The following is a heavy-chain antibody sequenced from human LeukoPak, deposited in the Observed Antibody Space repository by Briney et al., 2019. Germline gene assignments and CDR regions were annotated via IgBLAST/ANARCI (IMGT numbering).Heavy chain of an antibody. J-gene: IGHJ4*02. V-gene: IGHV4-59*01. CDR1: GGSISSCY. CDR3: ARTYSSSQRDYFDY. D-gene: IGHD6-13*01. CDR2: IYYSGST. Sequence: SETLSLTCTVSGGSISSCYWSWIRQPPGKGLEWIGYIYYSGSTNYNPSLKSRVTISVDTSKNQFSLKLSSVTAADTAVYYCARTYSSSQRDYFDYWGQGTLVTVSS.